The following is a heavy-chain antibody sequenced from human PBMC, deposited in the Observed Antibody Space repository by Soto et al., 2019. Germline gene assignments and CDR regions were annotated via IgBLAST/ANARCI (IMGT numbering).Heavy chain of an antibody. V-gene: IGHV4-30-4*01. J-gene: IGHJ5*02. Sequence: QVQLQESGPGLVKPSQTLSLTCTVSGGSISSGDYYWSWIRQPPGKGLEWIGYIYHSGSTYYNPSLNSQVTISVNTSKNQFSLKLSSVTAPDTAVYYCARERPDGARLDPWGQGTLVTVSS. CDR1: GGSISSGDYY. CDR2: IYHSGST. D-gene: IGHD6-6*01. CDR3: ARERPDGARLDP.